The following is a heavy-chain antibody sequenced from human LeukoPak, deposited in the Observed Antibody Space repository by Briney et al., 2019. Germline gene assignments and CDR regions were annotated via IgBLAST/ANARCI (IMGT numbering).Heavy chain of an antibody. CDR3: ATLVIAVAGGFGDY. Sequence: ASVKVSCKASGYTFTGYYMHWVRQAPGQGLEWMGWINPNSGATNYAQKFQGRVTMTRDTSISTGYMELSRLRSDDTAVYYCATLVIAVAGGFGDYWGQGTLVTVSS. CDR1: GYTFTGYY. CDR2: INPNSGAT. J-gene: IGHJ4*02. D-gene: IGHD6-19*01. V-gene: IGHV1-2*02.